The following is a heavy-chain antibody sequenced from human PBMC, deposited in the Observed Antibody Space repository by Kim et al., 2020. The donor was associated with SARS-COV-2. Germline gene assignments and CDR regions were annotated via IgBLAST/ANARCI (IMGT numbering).Heavy chain of an antibody. CDR1: GFTFSSYG. CDR2: IWYDGSNK. D-gene: IGHD3-22*01. CDR3: ARDRSPSGYYYP. J-gene: IGHJ5*02. V-gene: IGHV3-33*08. Sequence: GGSLRLSCAASGFTFSSYGMHWVRQAPGKGLEWVAVIWYDGSNKYYADSVKGRFTISRDNSKNTLYLQMNSLRAEDTAVYYCARDRSPSGYYYPWGQGTLVTVSS.